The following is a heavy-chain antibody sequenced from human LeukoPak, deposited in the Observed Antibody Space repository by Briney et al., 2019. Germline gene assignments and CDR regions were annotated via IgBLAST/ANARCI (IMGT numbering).Heavy chain of an antibody. V-gene: IGHV3-7*01. J-gene: IGHJ6*02. Sequence: PGGSLRLSCAASGFTFSSYAMHWVRQAPGKGLQWVANIKTDGSEEYYVDSVKGRFTISRDNAKNSLYLQMNSLRAEDTAVYYCAKDMRGYSYGLSSAPYYYYGMDVWGQGTTVTVSS. CDR3: AKDMRGYSYGLSSAPYYYYGMDV. CDR2: IKTDGSEE. D-gene: IGHD5-18*01. CDR1: GFTFSSYA.